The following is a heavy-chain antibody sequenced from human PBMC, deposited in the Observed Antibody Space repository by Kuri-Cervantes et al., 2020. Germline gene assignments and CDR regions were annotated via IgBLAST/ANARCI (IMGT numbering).Heavy chain of an antibody. J-gene: IGHJ4*02. Sequence: ASVKVSCKASGYTFTSYGISWVRQAPGQGLEWMGWSSAYNGNTNYAQKLQSRVTMTTDTSTSTAYMELSSLRSEDTAVYYCARARHEQPAQGMATFIGFDYWGQGTLVTVSS. CDR1: GYTFTSYG. V-gene: IGHV1-18*01. D-gene: IGHD5-24*01. CDR2: SSAYNGNT. CDR3: ARARHEQPAQGMATFIGFDY.